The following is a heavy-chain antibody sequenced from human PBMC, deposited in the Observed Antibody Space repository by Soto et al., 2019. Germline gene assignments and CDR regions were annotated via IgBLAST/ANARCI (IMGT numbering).Heavy chain of an antibody. D-gene: IGHD6-19*01. CDR3: ARQYPSASRHFDH. CDR2: ISAGSSNI. Sequence: GGSLRLSCAASGFTFRTYYMIWVRQAPGEGLEWVSSISAGSSNIYYAPSVKGRFTISRDNAKNSLYLQINSLRAEDTAVYYCARQYPSASRHFDHWGHGTLVTVSS. CDR1: GFTFRTYY. V-gene: IGHV3-21*01. J-gene: IGHJ4*01.